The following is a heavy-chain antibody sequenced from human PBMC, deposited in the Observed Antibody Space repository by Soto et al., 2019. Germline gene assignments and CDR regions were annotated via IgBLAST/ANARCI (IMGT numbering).Heavy chain of an antibody. CDR1: VFTFENFG. V-gene: IGHV3-23*01. Sequence: PGRSLRLSCVASVFTFENFGMTWVRQAPGKGLEWISTMSVSGCSTYYSDSFKGRFIISRHNSERTFYLQMNRLRVEDTAVYYCAKDRESYYHPESFDSWGQGTLVTVSS. D-gene: IGHD3-10*01. CDR3: AKDRESYYHPESFDS. J-gene: IGHJ4*02. CDR2: MSVSGCST.